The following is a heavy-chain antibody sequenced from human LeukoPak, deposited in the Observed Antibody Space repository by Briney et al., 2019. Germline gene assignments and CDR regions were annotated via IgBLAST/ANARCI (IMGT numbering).Heavy chain of an antibody. Sequence: SETLSLTCTVSGASISTYFWSWIRQPPGKGLEWIGEIYHSGSTNYNPSLKSRVTISVDKSKNQFSLKLSSVTAADTAVYYCARKTYDSSGYYSVYFDYWGQGTLVTVSS. V-gene: IGHV4-59*12. J-gene: IGHJ4*02. CDR3: ARKTYDSSGYYSVYFDY. CDR2: IYHSGST. CDR1: GASISTYF. D-gene: IGHD3-22*01.